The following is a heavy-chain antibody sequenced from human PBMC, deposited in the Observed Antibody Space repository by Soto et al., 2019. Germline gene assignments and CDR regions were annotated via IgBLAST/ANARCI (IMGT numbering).Heavy chain of an antibody. J-gene: IGHJ4*02. Sequence: EVQLVESGGGLVKPGGSLRLSCAASGFTFTRYSMNWVRQAPGTGLEWVSSISSTTNYIYYGDSMKGRFTISRDNAKNSLYLEMNRLRAEDTAVYYCARESEDLTSTFDYWGKGTLVTVSS. CDR1: GFTFTRYS. CDR2: ISSTTNYI. CDR3: ARESEDLTSTFDY. V-gene: IGHV3-21*06.